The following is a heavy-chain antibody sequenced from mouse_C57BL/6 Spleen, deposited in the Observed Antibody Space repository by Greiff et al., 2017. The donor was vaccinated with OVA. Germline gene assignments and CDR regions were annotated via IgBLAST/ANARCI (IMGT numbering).Heavy chain of an antibody. D-gene: IGHD1-1*01. CDR1: GYTFTDYY. Sequence: EVKLQQSGPELVKPGASVKLSCKASGYTFTDYYMNWVKQSHGKSLEWIGDINPNNGGTSYNQKFKGKATLTVDKSSSPAYMELRSLTSEDSAVYYCARVGTTVVAPGYFDVWGTGTTVTVSS. CDR3: ARVGTTVVAPGYFDV. J-gene: IGHJ1*03. CDR2: INPNNGGT. V-gene: IGHV1-26*01.